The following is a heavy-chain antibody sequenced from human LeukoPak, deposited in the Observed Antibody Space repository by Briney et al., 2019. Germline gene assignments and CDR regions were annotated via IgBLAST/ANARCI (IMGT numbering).Heavy chain of an antibody. V-gene: IGHV3-11*01. J-gene: IGHJ4*02. CDR1: GFTFSDYY. CDR3: AREAPQWLTNTGIDY. CDR2: ISSSGSTI. D-gene: IGHD6-19*01. Sequence: PGGSLRLSCAASGFTFSDYYMSWIRQAPGKGLEWVSYISSSGSTIYYADSVKGRFTISRDNAKNSLYLQMNSLRAEDTAVYYCAREAPQWLTNTGIDYWGQGTLVTVSS.